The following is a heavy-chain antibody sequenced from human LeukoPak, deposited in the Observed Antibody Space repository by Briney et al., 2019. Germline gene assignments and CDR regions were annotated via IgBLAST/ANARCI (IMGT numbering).Heavy chain of an antibody. CDR3: ARATPSWNPPDY. Sequence: SETLSLTRTVSRGSMTSYYWSGIRQPPGRRLDGIVYVYPSGCTSYTPSLKSRVSISEDTYKNQFSLKVSSVTAADTAVYYRARATPSWNPPDYWGQGTLVTVSS. J-gene: IGHJ4*02. D-gene: IGHD1-1*01. CDR1: RGSMTSYY. V-gene: IGHV4-4*08. CDR2: VYPSGCT.